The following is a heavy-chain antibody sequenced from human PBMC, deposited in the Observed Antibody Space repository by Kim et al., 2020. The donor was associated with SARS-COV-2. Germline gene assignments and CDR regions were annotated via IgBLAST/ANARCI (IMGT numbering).Heavy chain of an antibody. D-gene: IGHD5-18*01. V-gene: IGHV4-39*01. J-gene: IGHJ4*02. Sequence: TPSPSRRVTISVDTSKNQFSLKLSSVTAADTAVYYCARLQGWIQLWYFDYWGQGTLVTVSS. CDR3: ARLQGWIQLWYFDY.